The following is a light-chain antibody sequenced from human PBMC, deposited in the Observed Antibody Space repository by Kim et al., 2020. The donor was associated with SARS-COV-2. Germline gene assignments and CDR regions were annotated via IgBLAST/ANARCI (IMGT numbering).Light chain of an antibody. CDR2: GAS. CDR3: QKYHTSPIT. Sequence: EIVMPQSPATLSVSPGGRAALSCKASQSVRSNLAWYQQKLGQAPRLLLYGASTRATDIPARFSGSGSGTEFTLTISGLQSEDFAVYSFQKYHTSPITFGQGTRLEIK. J-gene: IGKJ5*01. CDR1: QSVRSN. V-gene: IGKV3-15*01.